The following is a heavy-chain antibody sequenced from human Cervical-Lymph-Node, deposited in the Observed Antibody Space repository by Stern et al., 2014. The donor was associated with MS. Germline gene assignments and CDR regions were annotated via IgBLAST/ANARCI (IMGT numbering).Heavy chain of an antibody. CDR3: ARDYGDYAFDY. CDR2: LYPGDSDT. D-gene: IGHD4-17*01. J-gene: IGHJ4*02. CDR1: GYSFTANW. Sequence: EVQLVESGAEVKKPGESLKISCKGSGYSFTANWIAWVRQMPGKGLKWMGILYPGDSDTRYSPSFQGQVTISADKSISTAYLQWSSLKASDTAMYYCARDYGDYAFDYWGQGTLVTVSS. V-gene: IGHV5-51*01.